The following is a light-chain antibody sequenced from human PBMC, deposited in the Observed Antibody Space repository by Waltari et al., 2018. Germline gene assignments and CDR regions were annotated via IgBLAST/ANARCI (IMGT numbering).Light chain of an antibody. CDR1: QSLNDW. J-gene: IGKJ1*01. CDR3: QQYNSYAWT. Sequence: DIQMTQSPSTLSASVGDRVTITCRASQSLNDWLAWYQQKPGKAPKVLIYKGSKLESGVPSRLSGSGSGTEFTLTISGLQPDDFATYYCQQYNSYAWTFGQGTRVEVK. V-gene: IGKV1-5*03. CDR2: KGS.